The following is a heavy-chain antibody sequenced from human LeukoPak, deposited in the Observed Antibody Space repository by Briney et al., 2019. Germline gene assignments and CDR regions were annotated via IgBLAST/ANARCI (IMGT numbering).Heavy chain of an antibody. J-gene: IGHJ6*04. D-gene: IGHD2-2*01. CDR1: GGTFSSYA. V-gene: IGHV1-69*06. CDR3: PRAVVPAAMQGAVYYYYGLDV. Sequence: GASVKVSCRASGGTFSSYAISWVRQAPGQGLDWMGGILTIFGTANYAQKFQGRFMIAAVTSTSATYMELSSLRSEDTAVYYCPRAVVPAAMQGAVYYYYGLDVRGKGTTVTVSS. CDR2: ILTIFGTA.